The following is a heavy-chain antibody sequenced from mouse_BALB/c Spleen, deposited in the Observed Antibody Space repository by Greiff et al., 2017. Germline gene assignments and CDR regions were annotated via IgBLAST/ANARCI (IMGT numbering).Heavy chain of an antibody. CDR1: GDSITSGY. D-gene: IGHD1-1*01. CDR3: ARNPHYYGSSNWYFDV. V-gene: IGHV3-8*02. Sequence: DVKLQESGPSLVKPSQTLSLTCSVTGDSITSGYWNWIRKFPGHKLEYMGYISYSGSTYYNPSLKSRISITRDTSKNQYYLQLNSVSTEDTATYYCARNPHYYGSSNWYFDVWGAGTTVTVSS. J-gene: IGHJ1*01. CDR2: ISYSGST.